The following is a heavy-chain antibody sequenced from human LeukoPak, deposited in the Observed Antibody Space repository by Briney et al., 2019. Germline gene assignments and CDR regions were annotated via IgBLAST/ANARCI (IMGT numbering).Heavy chain of an antibody. J-gene: IGHJ6*03. CDR2: IREDGSEK. Sequence: GGSLRLSCAASGFTFSSYWMTWVRQAPGKGLEWVANIREDGSEKYYVDSVKGRFTVSRDNAKNSLYLQVNSLRSEDTAVYYCARLNYDFWSGVWEGYYMDVWGKGTTVTVSS. CDR3: ARLNYDFWSGVWEGYYMDV. D-gene: IGHD3-3*01. V-gene: IGHV3-7*01. CDR1: GFTFSSYW.